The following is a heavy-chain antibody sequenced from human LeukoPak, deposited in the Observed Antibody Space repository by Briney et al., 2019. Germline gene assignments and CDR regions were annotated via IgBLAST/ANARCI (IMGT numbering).Heavy chain of an antibody. CDR3: ASHSSSWLKDGY. V-gene: IGHV1-69*06. Sequence: SVKVSCKASGGTFSSYAISWVRQAPGQGLEWMGGIIPIFGTANYAQKFQGRVTITADKSTSTAYMELSSLRSEDTAVYYCASHSSSWLKDGYWGQGTLVTVSS. J-gene: IGHJ4*02. CDR1: GGTFSSYA. D-gene: IGHD6-13*01. CDR2: IIPIFGTA.